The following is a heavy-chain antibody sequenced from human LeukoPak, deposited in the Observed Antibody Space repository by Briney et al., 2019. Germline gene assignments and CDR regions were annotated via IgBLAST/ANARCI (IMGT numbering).Heavy chain of an antibody. V-gene: IGHV4-59*01. D-gene: IGHD5-12*01. Sequence: SETLSLTCTVSGGSISSYYWSWIRQPPGKGLEWIGYIYYSGSTNYNPSLKSRVTISVDTSKNQFSLKLSSVTAADTAVYYCARVATPDSGYLMDWYFDLWGRGTLVTVSS. J-gene: IGHJ2*01. CDR1: GGSISSYY. CDR3: ARVATPDSGYLMDWYFDL. CDR2: IYYSGST.